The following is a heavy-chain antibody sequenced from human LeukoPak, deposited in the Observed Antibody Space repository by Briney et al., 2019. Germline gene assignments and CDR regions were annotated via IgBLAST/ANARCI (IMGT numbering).Heavy chain of an antibody. CDR3: AKVEGIAVAVWFLDY. D-gene: IGHD6-19*01. V-gene: IGHV3-23*01. J-gene: IGHJ4*02. Sequence: GGSLRLSCAASGFTFSSYAMSWVRQAPGKGLEWVSAISGSGGSTYYADSLKGRFTISRDNPKNTLYLQMNSRRAEDTAVYYCAKVEGIAVAVWFLDYWGQGTLVTVSS. CDR2: ISGSGGST. CDR1: GFTFSSYA.